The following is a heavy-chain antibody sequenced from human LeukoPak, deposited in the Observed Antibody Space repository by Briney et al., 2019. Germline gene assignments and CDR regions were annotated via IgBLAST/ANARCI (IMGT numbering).Heavy chain of an antibody. Sequence: PGGSLRLSCAASGFTFSNYAMSWVRQAPGKGLEWVSAISGSGGSTYYADSVKGRFTISRDNSKNTLYLQMNSLRAEDTAVYYCAKDRTPSNSAGDYFDYWGQGTLVTVSS. CDR3: AKDRTPSNSAGDYFDY. CDR2: ISGSGGST. V-gene: IGHV3-23*01. CDR1: GFTFSNYA. D-gene: IGHD1-1*01. J-gene: IGHJ4*02.